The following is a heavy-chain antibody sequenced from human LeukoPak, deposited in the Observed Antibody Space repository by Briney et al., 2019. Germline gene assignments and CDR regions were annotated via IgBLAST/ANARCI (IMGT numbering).Heavy chain of an antibody. Sequence: ASVKVSCKASGYTFTGCCMHWVRQAPGQGLEWMGWINPDSGGTHYAQKFQGRVTMTRDTSISTAYMELRRLRSDDTAVYYCASGSSLDGSSGWPTHYYWGQGTLVTVSS. CDR1: GYTFTGCC. V-gene: IGHV1-2*02. D-gene: IGHD6-19*01. CDR2: INPDSGGT. J-gene: IGHJ4*02. CDR3: ASGSSLDGSSGWPTHYY.